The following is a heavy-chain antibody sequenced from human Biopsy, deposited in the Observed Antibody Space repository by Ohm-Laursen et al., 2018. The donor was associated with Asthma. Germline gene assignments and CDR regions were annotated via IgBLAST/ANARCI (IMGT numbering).Heavy chain of an antibody. V-gene: IGHV4-59*01. Sequence: PSETLSLTCTVSPGSINDYYWNWIRPFPGKGLEWIGYVHSSGSTRFNPSLKSRVTVSVDTSVDQVSLKLSSVSAADTAIYYCARATSTWSQSGPHFFDHWGPGTLVTVSS. J-gene: IGHJ5*02. CDR3: ARATSTWSQSGPHFFDH. CDR1: PGSINDYY. D-gene: IGHD6-13*01. CDR2: VHSSGST.